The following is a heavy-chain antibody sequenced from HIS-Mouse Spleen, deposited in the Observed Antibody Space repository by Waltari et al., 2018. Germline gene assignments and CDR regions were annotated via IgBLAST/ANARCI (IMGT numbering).Heavy chain of an antibody. D-gene: IGHD6-13*01. CDR1: GGSISSSSYY. CDR3: AREIPYSSSWYDWYFDL. V-gene: IGHV4-39*07. CDR2: IYYSGRT. Sequence: QLQLQESGPGLVKPSETLSLTCTVSGGSISSSSYYWGWIRQPPGKGLEWIGSIYYSGRTYYNRSLKSRVTISVDTSKNQFSLKRSSVTAADTAVYYCAREIPYSSSWYDWYFDLWGRGTLVTVSS. J-gene: IGHJ2*01.